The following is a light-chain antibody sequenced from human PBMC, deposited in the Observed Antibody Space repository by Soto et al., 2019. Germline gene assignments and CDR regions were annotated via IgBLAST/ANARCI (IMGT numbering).Light chain of an antibody. Sequence: QSVLTQPPSASGTPGQRVTISCSGSSSNIGSNAVSWYQQIPGAAPTLLMFSNNQRPSGVPDRFSGSKSGTAASLAISGLQSEDEADFYCAAWDDSLDGLVFGGGTKLTVL. CDR3: AAWDDSLDGLV. V-gene: IGLV1-44*01. J-gene: IGLJ2*01. CDR1: SSNIGSNA. CDR2: SNN.